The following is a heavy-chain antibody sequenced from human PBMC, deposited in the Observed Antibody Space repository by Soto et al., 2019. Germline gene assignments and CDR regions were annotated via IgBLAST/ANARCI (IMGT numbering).Heavy chain of an antibody. J-gene: IGHJ4*02. CDR1: GFTFSDYG. V-gene: IGHV3-33*01. CDR2: IWFDGSNK. D-gene: IGHD3-10*01. CDR3: AREPSHGSGSYLDY. Sequence: QVQLVESGGGVVQPGRSLRLSCAASGFTFSDYGMHWVRQAPGKGLEWVAVIWFDGSNKYYADSVKGRFTLPRDNYKNTLYLQMNGLRAEDPGVFYCAREPSHGSGSYLDYWGQGTLVTVSS.